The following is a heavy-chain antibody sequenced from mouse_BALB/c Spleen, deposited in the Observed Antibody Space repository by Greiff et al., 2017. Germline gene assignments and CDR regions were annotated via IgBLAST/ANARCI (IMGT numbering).Heavy chain of an antibody. Sequence: DVMLVESGGDLVKPGGSLKLSCAASGFTFSSYGMSWVRQTPDKRLEWVATISSGGSYTYYPDSVKGRFTISRDNAKNTLYLQMSSLKSEDTAMYYCARDYGNYFDYWGQGTTLTVSS. CDR3: ARDYGNYFDY. CDR2: ISSGGSYT. CDR1: GFTFSSYG. V-gene: IGHV5-6*02. D-gene: IGHD2-1*01. J-gene: IGHJ2*01.